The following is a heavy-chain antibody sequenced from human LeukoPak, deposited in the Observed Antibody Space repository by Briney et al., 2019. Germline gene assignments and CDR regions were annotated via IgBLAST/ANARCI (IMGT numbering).Heavy chain of an antibody. CDR3: ARGYCSSTSCYFLHYYYYGMDV. V-gene: IGHV1-2*02. CDR1: GYTFTGYY. CDR2: INPNSGGT. Sequence: ASVKVSCKASGYTFTGYYMHWVRQAPGQGLEWMGWINPNSGGTNYAQKFQGRVTMTRDTSISTAYIELSRLRSDDTAVYYCARGYCSSTSCYFLHYYYYGMDVWGQGTTVTVSS. D-gene: IGHD2-2*01. J-gene: IGHJ6*02.